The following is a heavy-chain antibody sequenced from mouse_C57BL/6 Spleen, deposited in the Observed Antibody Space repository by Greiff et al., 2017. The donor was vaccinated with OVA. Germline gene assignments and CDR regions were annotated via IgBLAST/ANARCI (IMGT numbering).Heavy chain of an antibody. J-gene: IGHJ4*01. D-gene: IGHD2-4*01. CDR3: AIGDYPYYYAMDY. Sequence: VQLKESGPELVKPGASVKMSCKASGYTFTDYNMHWVKQSHGKSLEWIGYINPNNGGTSYNQKFKGKATLTVNKSSSTAYMELRSLTSEDSAVYYCAIGDYPYYYAMDYWGQGTSVTVSS. V-gene: IGHV1-22*01. CDR1: GYTFTDYN. CDR2: INPNNGGT.